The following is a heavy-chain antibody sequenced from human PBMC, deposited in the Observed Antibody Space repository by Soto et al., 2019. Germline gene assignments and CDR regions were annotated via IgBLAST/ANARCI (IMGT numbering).Heavy chain of an antibody. V-gene: IGHV4-34*01. Sequence: QVQLQPWGAGLLKPSETLSLTCAVYGGSFSGYYWSWIRQPPGKGLEWIGEINHSGSTNYNPSLKSRVTISVDTSKNQFSLKLSSVTAADTAVYYCAREDYYGSGSYGHWGQGTMVTVSS. CDR2: INHSGST. J-gene: IGHJ3*01. CDR1: GGSFSGYY. D-gene: IGHD3-10*01. CDR3: AREDYYGSGSYGH.